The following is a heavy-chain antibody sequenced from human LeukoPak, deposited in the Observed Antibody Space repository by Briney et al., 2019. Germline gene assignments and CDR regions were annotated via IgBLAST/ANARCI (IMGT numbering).Heavy chain of an antibody. Sequence: SVKVSRTSSGGTFSSYAPSWVRQAPGPGLEWLGRFIPIFGTADYAQKFQGRVTSTVDESTSTAYMELSSLRSEDTAVYYCTRAGYCSGGSCRYYFDYWGQGTLVTVSS. CDR3: TRAGYCSGGSCRYYFDY. D-gene: IGHD2-15*01. CDR1: GGTFSSYA. V-gene: IGHV1-69*13. CDR2: FIPIFGTA. J-gene: IGHJ4*02.